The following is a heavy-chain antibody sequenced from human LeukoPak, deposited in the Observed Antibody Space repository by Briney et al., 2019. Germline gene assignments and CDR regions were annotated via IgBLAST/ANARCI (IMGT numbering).Heavy chain of an antibody. Sequence: GRSLRLSCAASGFPFSSYGMHWVRQAPGKGLEWVARLVYDERSDYADSVKGRFSISRDSSKNTLFLDMSNLRVDDTAVYYCARDLSAAYDFWGQGVLVTVSS. V-gene: IGHV3-33*01. CDR3: ARDLSAAYDF. CDR1: GFPFSSYG. CDR2: LVYDERS. J-gene: IGHJ4*02. D-gene: IGHD2-21*01.